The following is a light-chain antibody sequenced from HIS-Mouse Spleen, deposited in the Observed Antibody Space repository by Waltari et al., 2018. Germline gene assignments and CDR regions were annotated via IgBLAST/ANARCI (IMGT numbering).Light chain of an antibody. CDR2: DDS. V-gene: IGLV3-21*03. CDR1: NLGSKI. CDR3: QVWDSSSDHVV. J-gene: IGLJ2*01. Sequence: SYVLTQPPPGSVAPGKTARITCGGNNLGSKIVHWYQQKPGQAPVLVVYDDSDRPSGIPERFSGSNSGNTATLTISRVEAGDEADYYCQVWDSSSDHVVFGGGTKLTVL.